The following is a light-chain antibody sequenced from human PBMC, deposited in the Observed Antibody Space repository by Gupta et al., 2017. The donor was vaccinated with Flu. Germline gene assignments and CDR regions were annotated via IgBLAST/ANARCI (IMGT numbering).Light chain of an antibody. J-gene: IGLJ3*02. CDR3: QGWDRSSDHVV. Sequence: PSVSVALGQTALITCRVSPIGSKSVHWYPQKPGQAPVLVVYDDSDRPSGIPERFSGSNSGNTATLTISRVEAGDEADYYCQGWDRSSDHVVFGGGTKLTVL. V-gene: IGLV3-21*02. CDR2: DDS. CDR1: PIGSKS.